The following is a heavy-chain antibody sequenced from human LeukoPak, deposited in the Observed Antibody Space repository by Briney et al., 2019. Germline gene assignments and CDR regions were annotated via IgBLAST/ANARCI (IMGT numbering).Heavy chain of an antibody. J-gene: IGHJ4*02. D-gene: IGHD2-21*02. CDR3: ARRPCGGDCYLEDY. V-gene: IGHV4-34*01. Sequence: ASETLSLTCAVYGGSFSGYYWSWIRQPPGKGLEWIGEINHSGSTNYNPSLKSRVTISVDTSKNQFSLKLSSVTAADTAVYYCARRPCGGDCYLEDYWGQGTLVTVSS. CDR2: INHSGST. CDR1: GGSFSGYY.